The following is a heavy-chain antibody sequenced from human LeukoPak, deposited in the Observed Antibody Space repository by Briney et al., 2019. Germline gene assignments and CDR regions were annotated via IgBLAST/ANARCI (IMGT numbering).Heavy chain of an antibody. D-gene: IGHD3-3*01. CDR3: ARNGGGAYDFWSGYYTGYFDY. CDR2: ISDSSTTI. J-gene: IGHJ4*02. Sequence: PGGSLRLSCAASGFTFSSYNMNWVRQAPGKGLEWVSYISDSSTTIYYADSVKGRFTISRDNAKNTLYLQMNSLRAEDTAVYYCARNGGGAYDFWSGYYTGYFDYWGQGTLVPVSS. V-gene: IGHV3-48*01. CDR1: GFTFSSYN.